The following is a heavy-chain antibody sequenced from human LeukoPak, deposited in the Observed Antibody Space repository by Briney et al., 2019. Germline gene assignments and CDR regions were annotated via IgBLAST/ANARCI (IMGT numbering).Heavy chain of an antibody. CDR1: GFTFSSYG. Sequence: PGGSLRLSCAASGFTFSSYGMHWVRQAPDKGLEWVAVIWYDGSNKYYADSVKGRFTISRDNSKNTLYLQMNSLRAEDTAVYYCARRLGYSFDYWGQGTLVTVSS. J-gene: IGHJ4*02. D-gene: IGHD3-22*01. V-gene: IGHV3-33*01. CDR2: IWYDGSNK. CDR3: ARRLGYSFDY.